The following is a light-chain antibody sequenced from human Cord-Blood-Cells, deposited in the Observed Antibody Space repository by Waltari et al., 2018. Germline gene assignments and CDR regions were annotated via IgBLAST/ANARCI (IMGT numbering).Light chain of an antibody. Sequence: EIVMKQSPATLSVSPGERATLSCRASQSGSSNLAWYQQKPGQAPRLLIYGASTRATVIPARFSGSGSGTEFTLTISSLQSEDFAVYYCQQYNNWPPYTFGQGTKLEVK. CDR2: GAS. CDR3: QQYNNWPPYT. CDR1: QSGSSN. J-gene: IGKJ2*01. V-gene: IGKV3-15*01.